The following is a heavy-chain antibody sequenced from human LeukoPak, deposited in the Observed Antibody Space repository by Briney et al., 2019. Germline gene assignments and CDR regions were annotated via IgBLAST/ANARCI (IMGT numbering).Heavy chain of an antibody. CDR1: GGCFSGYY. Sequence: SETLSLTCAVYGGCFSGYYWSWIRQPPGKGLEWIGEINHSGSTNYNPSLKSRVTISVDTSKNQFSLKLSSVTAADTAVYYCARDTARGPQGPYYYYDMDVWGQGTTVTVSS. D-gene: IGHD2-21*02. J-gene: IGHJ6*02. CDR2: INHSGST. CDR3: ARDTARGPQGPYYYYDMDV. V-gene: IGHV4-34*01.